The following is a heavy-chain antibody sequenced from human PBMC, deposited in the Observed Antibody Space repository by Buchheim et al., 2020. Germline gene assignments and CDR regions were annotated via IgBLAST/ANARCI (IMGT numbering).Heavy chain of an antibody. CDR3: ATRGNGYYDSSDYFDY. Sequence: EVQLLESGGGLVQPGGSLRLSCAASGFTFSSYAMSWVRQAPGKGLEWVSAISGSGGSTYYADSVKGRFTISRDNSKKTLYLQMNSLRAEDTAVYYCATRGNGYYDSSDYFDYWGQGTL. V-gene: IGHV3-23*01. D-gene: IGHD3-22*01. J-gene: IGHJ4*02. CDR1: GFTFSSYA. CDR2: ISGSGGST.